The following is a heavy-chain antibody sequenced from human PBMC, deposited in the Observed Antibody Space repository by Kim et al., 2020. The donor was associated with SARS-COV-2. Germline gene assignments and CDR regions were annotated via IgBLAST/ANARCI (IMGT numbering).Heavy chain of an antibody. CDR2: INGDASST. CDR1: GLTFSSYW. J-gene: IGHJ5*02. D-gene: IGHD2-15*01. CDR3: ARKDCSGGSCAFDP. V-gene: IGHV3-74*01. Sequence: GGSLRLSCADSGLTFSSYWMHWVCQAPGKGLVWVPRINGDASSTAYADSVKGRFTISRDNAKNMLYLQMNSLRAEDTAVYHCARKDCSGGSCAFDPWGQGTLVTVSS.